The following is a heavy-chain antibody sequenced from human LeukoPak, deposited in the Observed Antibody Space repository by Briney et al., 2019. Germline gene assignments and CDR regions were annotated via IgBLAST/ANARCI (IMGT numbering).Heavy chain of an antibody. CDR1: GGSFSGYY. J-gene: IGHJ4*02. CDR3: ASHTVTRRSAGDY. Sequence: PSETLSLTCAVYGGSFSGYYWSWIRQPPGKGLEWIGEINHSGSTDYNPSLKSRVTISVDTSKNQFSLKLSSVTAADTAVYYCASHTVTRRSAGDYWGQGTLGTVSS. D-gene: IGHD4-17*01. V-gene: IGHV4-34*01. CDR2: INHSGST.